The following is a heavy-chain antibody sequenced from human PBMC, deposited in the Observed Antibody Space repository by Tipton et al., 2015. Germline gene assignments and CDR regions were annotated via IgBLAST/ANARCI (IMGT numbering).Heavy chain of an antibody. CDR3: ARRNGGYYSSSPLYYFDY. J-gene: IGHJ4*02. D-gene: IGHD6-6*01. Sequence: TLSLTCTVSGGSISSGDYYWSWIRQPPGKGLEWIGYIYYSGGTYYNPSLKSRVTISVDTSKNQFSLKLNSVTAADTAVYYCARRNGGYYSSSPLYYFDYWGQGSLVTVSS. CDR1: GGSISSGDYY. V-gene: IGHV4-30-4*01. CDR2: IYYSGGT.